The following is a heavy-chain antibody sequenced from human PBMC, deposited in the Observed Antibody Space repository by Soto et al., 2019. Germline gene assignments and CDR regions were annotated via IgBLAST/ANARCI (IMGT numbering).Heavy chain of an antibody. D-gene: IGHD1-1*01. V-gene: IGHV3-53*01. Sequence: PGGSLRLPCAASGFSFSDYTMNWVRQAPRQVLEWVAVNIPSSTTYYADPVKGRFSISMDNSKNTEYLEMNSLKSDDTAVYYCAKERIGIQGRFDSWGPGPLGAVSS. CDR3: AKERIGIQGRFDS. CDR1: GFSFSDYT. J-gene: IGHJ4*02. CDR2: NIPSSTT.